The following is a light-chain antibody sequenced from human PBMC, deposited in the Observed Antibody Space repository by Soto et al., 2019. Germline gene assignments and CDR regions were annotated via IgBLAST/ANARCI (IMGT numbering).Light chain of an antibody. CDR1: QSVSSSY. V-gene: IGKV3-20*01. CDR3: QKYGSSLWT. CDR2: GES. Sequence: DIVLTQSPGTLSLSPGESASLSCRDSQSVSSSYLAWYQQHPGQAPRILIYGESTRATGIPDRFSGSGSGTDLNLTISRLEPEDFAVYYCQKYGSSLWTCGQGTQVDIK. J-gene: IGKJ1*01.